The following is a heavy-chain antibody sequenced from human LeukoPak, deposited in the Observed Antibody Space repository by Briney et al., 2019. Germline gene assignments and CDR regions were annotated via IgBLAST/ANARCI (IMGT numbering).Heavy chain of an antibody. D-gene: IGHD1-26*01. CDR2: VQYSGST. Sequence: PSETLSLTCTVFGGSITSNYWNWIRQPPGKGLEWIGYVQYSGSTSYNPSLKSRVTMSVDTSKNQFSLKLSSVTAADTAMSYCARDWSGNYKDYWGQGTLVTVSS. V-gene: IGHV4-59*12. CDR3: ARDWSGNYKDY. J-gene: IGHJ4*02. CDR1: GGSITSNY.